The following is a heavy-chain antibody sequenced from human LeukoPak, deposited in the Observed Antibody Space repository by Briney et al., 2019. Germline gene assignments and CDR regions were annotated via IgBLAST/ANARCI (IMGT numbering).Heavy chain of an antibody. D-gene: IGHD5-18*01. CDR3: ARCSVDTAMVNPPSDPFDY. V-gene: IGHV4-39*07. Sequence: PSETLSLTCTVSGGSISSSSYYWGWIRQPPGKGLEWIGSIYYSGSTYYNPSLKSRVTISVDTSKNQFSLKLSSVTAADTAVYYCARCSVDTAMVNPPSDPFDYWGQGTLVTVSS. CDR1: GGSISSSSYY. J-gene: IGHJ4*02. CDR2: IYYSGST.